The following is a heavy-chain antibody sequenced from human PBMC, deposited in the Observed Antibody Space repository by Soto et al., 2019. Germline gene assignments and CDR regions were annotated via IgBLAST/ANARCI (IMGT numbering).Heavy chain of an antibody. V-gene: IGHV2-26*01. CDR2: IFSNDEK. CDR1: GFALSNARMG. CDR3: ARINYGGNSHADY. Sequence: QVTLKESGPVLVKPTETLTLTCTVSGFALSNARMGVSWIRQPPGKALKWLAQIFSNDEKSYSTSLKSRLTISKDTSKSQVVLTMTNMDPVDTATYYCARINYGGNSHADYWGQGTLVTVSS. D-gene: IGHD4-17*01. J-gene: IGHJ4*02.